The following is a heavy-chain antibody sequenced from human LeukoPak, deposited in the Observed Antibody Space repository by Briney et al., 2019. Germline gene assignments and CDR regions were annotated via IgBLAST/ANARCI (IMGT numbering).Heavy chain of an antibody. V-gene: IGHV4-4*07. D-gene: IGHD6-13*01. CDR2: IYTSGST. J-gene: IGHJ6*02. Sequence: SETLSLTCTVSGGSISSYYWSWIRQPAGKGLEWIGRIYTSGSTNYNPSLKSRVTMSVDTSKNQLSLKLSSVTAADTAVYYCARVLAAGYYYGMDVWGQGTTVTVSS. CDR1: GGSISSYY. CDR3: ARVLAAGYYYGMDV.